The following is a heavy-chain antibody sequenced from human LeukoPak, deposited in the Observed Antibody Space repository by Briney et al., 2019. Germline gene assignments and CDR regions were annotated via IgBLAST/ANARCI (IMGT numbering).Heavy chain of an antibody. J-gene: IGHJ3*02. CDR2: INTDGSST. V-gene: IGHV3-74*01. CDR1: GFTFSSYG. D-gene: IGHD2-2*01. Sequence: GGSLRLSCAASGFTFSSYGMHWVRRGPGKGLVWVSRINTDGSSTSNADSVKGRFTISRDNAKNTLYLQMNSLRAEDTAVYYCAPEYLCAFDIWGQGTMVTVSS. CDR3: APEYLCAFDI.